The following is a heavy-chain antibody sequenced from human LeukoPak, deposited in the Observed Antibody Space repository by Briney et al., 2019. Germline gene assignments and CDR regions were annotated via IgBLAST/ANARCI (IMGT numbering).Heavy chain of an antibody. CDR2: INPNSGGT. J-gene: IGHJ5*02. D-gene: IGHD3-9*01. Sequence: GASVKVSCKASGYTFTDYYIHWVRQAPGQGLEWMGWINPNSGGTNSAQKFQGRVTMTRDTSTSTVYMELSSLRSEDTAVYYCARAVLRYFDWLSGRYNWFGPWGQGTLVTVSS. CDR3: ARAVLRYFDWLSGRYNWFGP. CDR1: GYTFTDYY. V-gene: IGHV1-2*02.